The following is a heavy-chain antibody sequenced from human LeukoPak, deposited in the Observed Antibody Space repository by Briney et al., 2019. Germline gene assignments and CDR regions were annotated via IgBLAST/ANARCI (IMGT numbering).Heavy chain of an antibody. CDR1: GFTFSIYA. Sequence: PGGSLRLSCEASGFTFSIYAMSWVRQAPGKGLEWLSIMSGAGGRIEYADSVKGRFTISRDNSRNTVYLHMNSLRAEDTAVYFCARDRDILTGFYYYGMDVWGQGTTVTVSS. V-gene: IGHV3-23*01. J-gene: IGHJ6*02. CDR2: MSGAGGRI. D-gene: IGHD3-9*01. CDR3: ARDRDILTGFYYYGMDV.